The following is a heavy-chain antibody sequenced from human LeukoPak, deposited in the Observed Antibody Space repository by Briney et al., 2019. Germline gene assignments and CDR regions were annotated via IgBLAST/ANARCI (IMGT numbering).Heavy chain of an antibody. CDR1: GFTFSSYG. V-gene: IGHV3-30*18. D-gene: IGHD3-22*01. J-gene: IGHJ4*02. CDR2: ISYDGSNK. Sequence: GGSLRLSCEASGFTFSSYGMHWVRQAPGKGLEWVAVISYDGSNKYYADSVKGRFTVSRDNSKNTLYLQMNSLRAEDTAVYYCAKPYYDSSGYYWGQGTLVTVSS. CDR3: AKPYYDSSGYY.